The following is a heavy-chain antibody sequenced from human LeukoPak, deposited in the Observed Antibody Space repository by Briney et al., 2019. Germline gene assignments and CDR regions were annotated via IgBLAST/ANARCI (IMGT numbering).Heavy chain of an antibody. D-gene: IGHD6-6*01. Sequence: GGSLRLSCAASGFTFSSYWMSWVRQAPGKGLEWVANIKQDGSEKYYVDSVKGRFTISRDNAKNSLYLQMNSLRAEDTAVYYCTREGQLALYYFDYWGQGTLVTVSS. CDR1: GFTFSSYW. V-gene: IGHV3-7*01. CDR3: TREGQLALYYFDY. CDR2: IKQDGSEK. J-gene: IGHJ4*02.